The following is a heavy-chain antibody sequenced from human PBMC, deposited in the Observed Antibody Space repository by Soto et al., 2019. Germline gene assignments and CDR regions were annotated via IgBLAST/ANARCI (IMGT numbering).Heavy chain of an antibody. CDR1: GYTFTSYY. CDR2: INPSGGST. Sequence: ASVKVSCKASGYTFTSYYMHWVRQAPGQGLEWMGIINPSGGSTSYAQKFQGRVTMTTDTSTSTAYMELSSLRSEDTAVYYCARDPGIYDFWSGYYRTHTDYGMDVWGQGTTVTVSS. D-gene: IGHD3-3*01. J-gene: IGHJ6*02. V-gene: IGHV1-46*01. CDR3: ARDPGIYDFWSGYYRTHTDYGMDV.